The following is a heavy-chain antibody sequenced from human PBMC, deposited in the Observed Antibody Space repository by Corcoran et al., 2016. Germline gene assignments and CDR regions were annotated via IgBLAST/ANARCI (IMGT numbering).Heavy chain of an antibody. V-gene: IGHV1-2*04. CDR2: INPNSGGT. J-gene: IGHJ3*02. D-gene: IGHD1-26*01. Sequence: QVQLVQSGAEVKKPGASVKVSCKASGYTFTGYYMHWVRQAPGQGLEWMGWINPNSGGTNSAQKFQCWVTMTRDTSISTAYMELSRLRSDDTAVYYCARKVGATLYDAFDIWGQGTMVTVSS. CDR1: GYTFTGYY. CDR3: ARKVGATLYDAFDI.